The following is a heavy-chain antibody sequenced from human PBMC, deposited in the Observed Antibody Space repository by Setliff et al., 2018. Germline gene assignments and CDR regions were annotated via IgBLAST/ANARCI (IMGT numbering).Heavy chain of an antibody. CDR1: GASLSSGTYY. Sequence: ETLSLTCTVSGASLSSGTYYWGWIRQPPGKGLEWIGRIYYRGDTYYNASLKGRLTISVDTAQNQFSLRLTSVTAADTAVYYCARNPASFQYSFDHWGRGTLVTVSS. V-gene: IGHV4-39*07. J-gene: IGHJ2*01. CDR2: IYYRGDT. D-gene: IGHD6-6*01. CDR3: ARNPASFQYSFDH.